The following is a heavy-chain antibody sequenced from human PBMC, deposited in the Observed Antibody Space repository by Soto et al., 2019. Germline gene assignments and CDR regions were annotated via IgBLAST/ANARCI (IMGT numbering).Heavy chain of an antibody. D-gene: IGHD3-10*01. CDR3: ARGRASGSYYLLDY. J-gene: IGHJ4*02. Sequence: VASVKVSCKASGNTFTSYDINWARQATGHGLEWMGWINPNSGNIGYAQKFQGRVTMTRDTAIRTAYMEVSRLRSDDTAVYYCARGRASGSYYLLDYWGQGTLVTVSS. CDR2: INPNSGNI. CDR1: GNTFTSYD. V-gene: IGHV1-8*01.